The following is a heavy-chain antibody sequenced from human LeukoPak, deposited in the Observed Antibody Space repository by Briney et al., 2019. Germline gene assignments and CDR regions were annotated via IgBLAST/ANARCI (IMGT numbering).Heavy chain of an antibody. D-gene: IGHD3-16*02. Sequence: SSETLSLTCTVSGGSISSYYWSWIRQPPGKGLEWIGYIYYSGSTNYNPSLKSRVTISVDTSKNQFSLKLSSVTAADTAVYYCARGSVWGSYRIIKYYFDYWGRGTLVTVSS. CDR1: GGSISSYY. V-gene: IGHV4-59*01. CDR3: ARGSVWGSYRIIKYYFDY. J-gene: IGHJ4*02. CDR2: IYYSGST.